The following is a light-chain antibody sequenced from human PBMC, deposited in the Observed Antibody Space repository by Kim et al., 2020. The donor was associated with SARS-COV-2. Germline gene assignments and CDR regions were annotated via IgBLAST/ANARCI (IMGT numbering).Light chain of an antibody. CDR3: TSYAGSNNFVV. CDR2: AVN. Sequence: GQSVTIYCTGTSSAVGRYNYVSWYQQHPGRAPTLMIYAVNKPSGVPDRFSGSNSGNTASLTVSGLQAQDEADYYCTSYAGSNNFVVFGGGTQLTVL. J-gene: IGLJ2*01. V-gene: IGLV2-8*01. CDR1: SSAVGRYNY.